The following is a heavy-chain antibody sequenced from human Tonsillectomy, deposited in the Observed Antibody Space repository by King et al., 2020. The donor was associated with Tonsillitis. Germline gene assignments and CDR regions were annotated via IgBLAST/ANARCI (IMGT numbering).Heavy chain of an antibody. D-gene: IGHD2-2*01. CDR1: GFTFSSYA. V-gene: IGHV3-23*04. J-gene: IGHJ3*02. CDR3: AKCQPRKLLFGYDAFDI. Sequence: VQLVESGGGLVQPGGSLRLSCAASGFTFSSYAMSWVRQAPGKGLEWVSVISGSGGSTYYADSVKGRFTISRDNSKNTLYLQMNSLRVEDTAVYYCAKCQPRKLLFGYDAFDIWGQGTMVTVSS. CDR2: ISGSGGST.